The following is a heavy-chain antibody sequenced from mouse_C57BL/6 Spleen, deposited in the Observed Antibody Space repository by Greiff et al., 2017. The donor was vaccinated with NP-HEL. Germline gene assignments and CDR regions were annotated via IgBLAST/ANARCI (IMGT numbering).Heavy chain of an antibody. CDR2: ISDGGSYT. D-gene: IGHD2-4*01. Sequence: DVKLVESGGGLVKPGGSLKLSCAASGFTFSSYAMSWVRQTPEKRLEWVATISDGGSYTYYPDNVKGRFTISRDNAKNNLYLQMSHLKSEDTAMYYCARGGGYCDSFDYWGQGTTLTVSS. CDR1: GFTFSSYA. V-gene: IGHV5-4*03. J-gene: IGHJ2*01. CDR3: ARGGGYCDSFDY.